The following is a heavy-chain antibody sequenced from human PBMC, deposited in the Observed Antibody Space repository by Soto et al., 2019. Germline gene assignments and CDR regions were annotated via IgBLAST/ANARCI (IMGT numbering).Heavy chain of an antibody. D-gene: IGHD2-2*01. CDR1: GFTFTSYT. J-gene: IGHJ5*01. V-gene: IGHV3-23*01. CDR3: AKEYCSTTSCYQFDP. CDR2: ISGSGGST. Sequence: GGSLRLSCAASGFTFTSYTMNWVRQAPGKGLEWISAISGSGGSTYYADSVKGRFTISRDNSKNTLYLQLNSLRADDTAVYYCAKEYCSTTSCYQFDPWGQGTVVTVPQ.